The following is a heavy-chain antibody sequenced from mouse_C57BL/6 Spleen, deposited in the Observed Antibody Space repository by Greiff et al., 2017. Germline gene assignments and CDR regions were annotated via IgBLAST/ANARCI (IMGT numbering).Heavy chain of an antibody. V-gene: IGHV1-85*01. D-gene: IGHD1-1*01. CDR3: ARKGTTVVAHFDY. CDR1: GYTFTSYD. CDR2: IYPRDGST. J-gene: IGHJ2*01. Sequence: QVQLQQSGPELVKPGASVKLSCKASGYTFTSYDINWVKQRPGQGLEWIGWIYPRDGSTKYNEKFKGKATLTVDTSYSTAYMELHSLTSEDSAVYFCARKGTTVVAHFDYWGQGTTLTVSS.